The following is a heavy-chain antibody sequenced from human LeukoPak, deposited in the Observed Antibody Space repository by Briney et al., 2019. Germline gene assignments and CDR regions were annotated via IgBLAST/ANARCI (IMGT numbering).Heavy chain of an antibody. D-gene: IGHD3-16*01. CDR1: GFTFRTYW. J-gene: IGHJ5*02. CDR3: ARGFAWLDN. CDR2: VNEDGSEK. V-gene: IGHV3-7*03. Sequence: RSGGSLRLSCEVSGFTFRTYWMTWVRQAPGKGLKWVASVNEDGSEKYLVDSVKGRFTISRDNAKSSLFLQLHSLGAEDTAVYYCARGFAWLDNWGQGTRATVFS.